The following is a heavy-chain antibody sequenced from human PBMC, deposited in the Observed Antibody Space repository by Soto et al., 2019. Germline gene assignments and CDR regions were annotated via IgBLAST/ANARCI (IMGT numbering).Heavy chain of an antibody. CDR3: ARQMGDSSSWWDY. Sequence: SETLSLTCTVSGGSISSSSYYWGWIRQPPGKGLEWIGYIYYSGSTYYNPSLKSRVTISVDTSKNQFSLKLSSVTAADTAVYYCARQMGDSSSWWDYWGQGTLVTVSS. J-gene: IGHJ4*02. CDR2: IYYSGST. D-gene: IGHD6-13*01. CDR1: GGSISSSSYY. V-gene: IGHV4-30-4*08.